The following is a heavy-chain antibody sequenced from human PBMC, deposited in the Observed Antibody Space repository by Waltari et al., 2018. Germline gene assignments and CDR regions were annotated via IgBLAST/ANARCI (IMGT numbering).Heavy chain of an antibody. Sequence: QVQLVQSGAEVKKPGASVTVSCKASGYPFTGYYMHWVRRAPGQGLEWMGWINPNSGGTNYAQKFQGRVTMTRDTSISTAYMELSRLRSDDTAVYYCAREPIEYSSSAKDLWGRGTLVTVSS. CDR3: AREPIEYSSSAKDL. V-gene: IGHV1-2*02. CDR2: INPNSGGT. CDR1: GYPFTGYY. J-gene: IGHJ2*01. D-gene: IGHD6-6*01.